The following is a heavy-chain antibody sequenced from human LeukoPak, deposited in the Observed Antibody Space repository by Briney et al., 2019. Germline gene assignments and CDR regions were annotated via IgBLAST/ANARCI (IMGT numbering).Heavy chain of an antibody. CDR2: ISAYNGNT. CDR1: GYTFTSYG. D-gene: IGHD6-19*01. V-gene: IGHV1-18*01. Sequence: GASVKVSCKASGYTFTSYGISWVRQAPGQGLEWMGGISAYNGNTNYAQKLQGRVTMTTDTPTSTAYVELRSLRSDDTAVYYCARAPKRWAVAVYYYMDVWGKGTTVTVSS. CDR3: ARAPKRWAVAVYYYMDV. J-gene: IGHJ6*03.